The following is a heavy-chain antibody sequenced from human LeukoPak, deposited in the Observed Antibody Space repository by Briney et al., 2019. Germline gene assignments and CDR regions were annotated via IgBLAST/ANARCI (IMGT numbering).Heavy chain of an antibody. D-gene: IGHD5-12*01. CDR2: ISSSSSTI. V-gene: IGHV3-48*01. CDR3: ARVGYSGTSYYFDY. Sequence: GGSLRLSCAASGFTFSSYSMNWVRQAPGKGLEWVSYISSSSSTIYYADSVKGRFTISRDNAKNSLYLQMNSLRAEDTAVYYCARVGYSGTSYYFDYWGQGTLVTVSS. CDR1: GFTFSSYS. J-gene: IGHJ4*02.